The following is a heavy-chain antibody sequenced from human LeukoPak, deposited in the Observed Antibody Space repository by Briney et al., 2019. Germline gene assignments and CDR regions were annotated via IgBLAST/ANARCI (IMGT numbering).Heavy chain of an antibody. J-gene: IGHJ4*02. V-gene: IGHV3-64D*06. Sequence: PGGSLRLSCSASGXTFSVYAIHWVRQAPGKGQEYVSTIISNGGSTYYADSVKGRFTISRDNSKNTVSLQMSSLRAEDTALYYCVKDGLAFCGGDCYSYFDYWGQGTLVTVSS. D-gene: IGHD2-21*02. CDR1: GXTFSVYA. CDR2: IISNGGST. CDR3: VKDGLAFCGGDCYSYFDY.